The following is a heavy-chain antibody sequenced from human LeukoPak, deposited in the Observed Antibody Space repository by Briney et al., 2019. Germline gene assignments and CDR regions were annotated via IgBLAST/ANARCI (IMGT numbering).Heavy chain of an antibody. D-gene: IGHD2-21*01. Sequence: GGSLRLSCAASGFTFSSYWMCWVRQAPGKGLEWVANIKQDGSEKYYVDSVKGRFTISRDNAKNSLYLQMNSLRAEDTAVYYCARATASNWFDPWGQGTLVTVSS. CDR3: ARATASNWFDP. CDR1: GFTFSSYW. J-gene: IGHJ5*02. CDR2: IKQDGSEK. V-gene: IGHV3-7*01.